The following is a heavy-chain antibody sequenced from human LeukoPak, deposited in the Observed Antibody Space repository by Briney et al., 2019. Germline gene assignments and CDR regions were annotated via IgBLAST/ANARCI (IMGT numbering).Heavy chain of an antibody. D-gene: IGHD2-21*01. V-gene: IGHV3-66*01. CDR1: GFSFSGSA. J-gene: IGHJ4*02. CDR2: IYSGGST. Sequence: PGGSLKLSCAASGFSFSGSAIHWVRQAPGKGLEWVSVIYSGGSTYYADSVKGRFTISRDNSKNTLNLQMNSLRAEDAAVYYCARGYSSDNWGQGTLVTVSS. CDR3: ARGYSSDN.